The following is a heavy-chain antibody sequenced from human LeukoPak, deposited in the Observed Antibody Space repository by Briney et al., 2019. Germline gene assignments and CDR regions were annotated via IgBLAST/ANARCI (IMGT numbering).Heavy chain of an antibody. D-gene: IGHD3-3*01. Sequence: PGRSLRLSCAASGFTFSSYAMHWVRQAPGKGLEWVAVISYDGSNKYYADSVKGRFTISRDNSKNTMYLQMNSLRAEDTAVYYCAKPQEADLWVPDYWGQGTLVTVSS. CDR2: ISYDGSNK. V-gene: IGHV3-30*04. CDR3: AKPQEADLWVPDY. J-gene: IGHJ4*02. CDR1: GFTFSSYA.